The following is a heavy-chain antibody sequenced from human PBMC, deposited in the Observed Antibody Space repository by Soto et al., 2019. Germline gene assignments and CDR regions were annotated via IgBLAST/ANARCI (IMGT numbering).Heavy chain of an antibody. D-gene: IGHD1-1*01. CDR1: GYTFGTYA. V-gene: IGHV1-3*01. Sequence: GASVKVSCKASGYTFGTYAMHWVRQAPGQSLEWMGWINGGTGQTRYSQRFQDRVTITRDTSAKTTYMDLTSLRSEDTAVYYCARGKGMEENYYYYGMDIWGQGTTVTVSS. CDR2: INGGTGQT. CDR3: ARGKGMEENYYYYGMDI. J-gene: IGHJ6*02.